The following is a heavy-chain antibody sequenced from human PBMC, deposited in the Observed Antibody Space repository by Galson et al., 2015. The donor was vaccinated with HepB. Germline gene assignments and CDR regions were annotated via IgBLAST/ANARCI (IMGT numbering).Heavy chain of an antibody. D-gene: IGHD6-19*01. CDR3: ARAGRIAVAGIPHNWFDP. CDR2: INPNSGGT. V-gene: IGHV1-2*06. Sequence: SVKVSCKASGYTFTGYYMHWVRQAPGQGLEWMGRINPNSGGTNYAQKFQGRVTMTRDMSISTAYMELSRLRSDDTAVYYCARAGRIAVAGIPHNWFDPWGQGTLVTVSS. CDR1: GYTFTGYY. J-gene: IGHJ5*02.